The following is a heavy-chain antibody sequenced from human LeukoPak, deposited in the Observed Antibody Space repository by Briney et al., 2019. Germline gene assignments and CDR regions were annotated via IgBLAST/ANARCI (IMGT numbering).Heavy chain of an antibody. J-gene: IGHJ1*01. CDR1: GDSITTSNHF. D-gene: IGHD3-10*01. CDR2: VYYNRNT. CDR3: ARLFGSGSPYKYVF. V-gene: IGHV4-39*01. Sequence: PSETLSLTCTVSGDSITTSNHFWGWIRQPPGKGLEWIGSVYYNRNTHYNPSLKSRVTISVDPSKNQFSLKLTSVTAADTAMYYCARLFGSGSPYKYVFWGQGTLVTVSS.